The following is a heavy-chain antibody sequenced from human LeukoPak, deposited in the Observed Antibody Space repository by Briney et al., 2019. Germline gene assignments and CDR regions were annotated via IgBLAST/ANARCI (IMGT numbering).Heavy chain of an antibody. J-gene: IGHJ5*02. CDR2: INHSGST. Sequence: SETLSLTCAVYGGSFSGYYWSWIRQPPGKGLEWIGEINHSGSTNYNPSLKSRVTISVDTSKNQFSLKLSSVTAADTAVYYCARDSHYLKYFDWLGLDPWGQGTLVTVSS. CDR3: ARDSHYLKYFDWLGLDP. CDR1: GGSFSGYY. D-gene: IGHD3-9*01. V-gene: IGHV4-34*01.